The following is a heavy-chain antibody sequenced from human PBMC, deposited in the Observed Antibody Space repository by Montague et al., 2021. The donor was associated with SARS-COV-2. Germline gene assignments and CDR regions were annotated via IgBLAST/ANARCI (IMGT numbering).Heavy chain of an antibody. CDR2: FDPEDGET. CDR1: GYTLTELS. V-gene: IGHV1-24*01. J-gene: IGHJ5*02. D-gene: IGHD6-13*01. CDR3: ATGPGIAAAGTNWFDP. Sequence: SVKVSCKVSGYTLTELSMHWVRQAPGKGLEWMGGFDPEDGETIYAQKFQGRVTMTEDTSTDTAYMELSSLRSEDTAVHYCATGPGIAAAGTNWFDPWGQGTLVTVSS.